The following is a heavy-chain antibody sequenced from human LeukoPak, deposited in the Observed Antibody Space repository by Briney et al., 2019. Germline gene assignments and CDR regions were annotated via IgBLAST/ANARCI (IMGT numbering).Heavy chain of an antibody. CDR3: AQPHCSGGSCYYDAFDI. D-gene: IGHD2-15*01. J-gene: IGHJ3*02. Sequence: WASVKVSCKASGYTFTSYAMHWVRQAPGQGLEWMGWINTNTGNPTYAQGFTGRFVFSLDTSVSTAYLQISSLKAEDTAVYYCAQPHCSGGSCYYDAFDIWGQGTMVTVSS. CDR2: INTNTGNP. CDR1: GYTFTSYA. V-gene: IGHV7-4-1*02.